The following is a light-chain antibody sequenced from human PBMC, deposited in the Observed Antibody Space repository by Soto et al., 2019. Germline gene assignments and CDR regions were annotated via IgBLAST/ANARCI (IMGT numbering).Light chain of an antibody. CDR3: QQYGSSVYT. CDR2: GAS. CDR1: QSGYNNY. V-gene: IGKV3-20*01. J-gene: IGKJ2*01. Sequence: EIVLTQSPGTLSLSPGEGASLSCKASQSGYNNYLAWYQHKPGRSPRLLIYGASSRAAGIPDRFSGSGSGTDFTLTITRLEPEDFAIYYCQQYGSSVYTFGQGTKVEI.